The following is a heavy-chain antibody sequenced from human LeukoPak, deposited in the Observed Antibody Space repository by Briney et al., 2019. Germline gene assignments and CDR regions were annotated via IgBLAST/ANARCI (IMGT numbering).Heavy chain of an antibody. D-gene: IGHD2/OR15-2a*01. CDR1: GGSFSGYY. J-gene: IGHJ4*02. V-gene: IGHV3-23*01. CDR3: AKGKNEYDPLLDK. CDR2: KSADGRRT. Sequence: ETLSLTCAVYGGSFSGYYWSWIRQPPGKGLEWVAIKSADGRRTYYAESVKGRFAISRDNSDYTLSLQLTSLRAEDTAVYFCAKGKNEYDPLLDKWGQGVLVTVSS.